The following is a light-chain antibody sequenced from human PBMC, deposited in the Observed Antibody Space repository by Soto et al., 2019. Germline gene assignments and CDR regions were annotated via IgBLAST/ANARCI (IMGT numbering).Light chain of an antibody. V-gene: IGKV2-28*01. CDR3: MQALQTPLT. CDR1: QSLLHSNGYNY. CDR2: WGS. J-gene: IGKJ4*01. Sequence: DIVMTQSPLSLPVTPGEPASISCRSSQSLLHSNGYNYLDWYLQKPGQSPQLLIYWGSNRASGVPDRLSGSGSGTDFTLKISRVEAEDVGVYYCMQALQTPLTFGGGTKVEIK.